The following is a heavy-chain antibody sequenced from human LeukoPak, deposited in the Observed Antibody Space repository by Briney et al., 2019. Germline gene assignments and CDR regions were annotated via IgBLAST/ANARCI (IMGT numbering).Heavy chain of an antibody. D-gene: IGHD6-13*01. CDR1: GASIGSFY. J-gene: IGHJ3*02. CDR3: ARGVEASGVGFYAFDI. CDR2: LYNGGDT. V-gene: IGHV4-4*07. Sequence: RASETLSLTCTVSGASIGSFYWVWIRQPAGKGLEWIGRLYNGGDTNYSPSLRSRVTTPVDTSKNQFSLKLKSVTAADTAVYYCARGVEASGVGFYAFDIWGQGTMVTVSS.